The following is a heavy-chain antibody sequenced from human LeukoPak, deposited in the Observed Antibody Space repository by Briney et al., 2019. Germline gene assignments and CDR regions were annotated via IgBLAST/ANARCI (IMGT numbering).Heavy chain of an antibody. V-gene: IGHV3-64*04. CDR1: GFSFSTYA. D-gene: IGHD2-21*02. J-gene: IGHJ4*02. CDR2: ISTNGGST. Sequence: PGGSLRLSCSASGFSFSTYAMHWVRQAPGKGLEYVSSISTNGGSTYYADSVKGRFTISRDNSKNTLYLQMNSLRAEDTAVYSCAKFSPMTASHYFDFWGQGTLVTVSS. CDR3: AKFSPMTASHYFDF.